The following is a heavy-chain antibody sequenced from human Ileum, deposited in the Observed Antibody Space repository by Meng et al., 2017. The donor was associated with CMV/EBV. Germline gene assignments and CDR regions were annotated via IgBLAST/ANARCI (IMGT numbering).Heavy chain of an antibody. CDR3: ARHGDYTWDY. D-gene: IGHD4-11*01. Sequence: GGSLRLSCAASGFTFSSYSMNWVRQAPGKGLEWVSYISSTSSYIHYADSVRGRFTISRDNAKNSLFLQMNSLRDEDTAMYYCARHGDYTWDYWGQGTLVTVSS. V-gene: IGHV3-21*01. CDR2: ISSTSSYI. CDR1: GFTFSSYS. J-gene: IGHJ4*02.